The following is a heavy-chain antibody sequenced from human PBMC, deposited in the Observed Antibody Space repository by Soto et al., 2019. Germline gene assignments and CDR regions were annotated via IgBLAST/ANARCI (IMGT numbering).Heavy chain of an antibody. Sequence: EVQLVESGGGLVNPGGSLRLSCAVSGFTLSSYTMNWVRQAPGKGLEWVSSISSSSSYIYYAESVKGRFTISRDNAKNSLYLQMNSLRAEDTAVYYCATDYYGSGSYYNVANYFDPWGQGTLVTVSS. CDR2: ISSSSSYI. CDR1: GFTLSSYT. J-gene: IGHJ5*02. D-gene: IGHD3-10*01. V-gene: IGHV3-21*01. CDR3: ATDYYGSGSYYNVANYFDP.